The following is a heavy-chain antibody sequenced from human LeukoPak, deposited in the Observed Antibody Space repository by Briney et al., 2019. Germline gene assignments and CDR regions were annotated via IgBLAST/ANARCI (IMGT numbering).Heavy chain of an antibody. CDR2: ISYDGSNK. Sequence: GGSLRLSCAASGFTFSSYGMHWVRQAPGKGLEWVAVISYDGSNKYYADSVKGRFTISRDNSKNTLYLQMNSLRAEDTAVYYCAKDRRGFLWFGEIDYWGQGTLVTVSS. D-gene: IGHD3-10*01. CDR1: GFTFSSYG. CDR3: AKDRRGFLWFGEIDY. V-gene: IGHV3-30*18. J-gene: IGHJ4*02.